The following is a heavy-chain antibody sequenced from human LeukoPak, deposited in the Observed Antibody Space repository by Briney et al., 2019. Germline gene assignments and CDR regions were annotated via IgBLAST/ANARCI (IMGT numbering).Heavy chain of an antibody. CDR3: ASGYYDSSGYRDY. D-gene: IGHD3-22*01. CDR1: GFTFSSYS. Sequence: PGGSLRLSCAASGFTFSSYSMNWVRQAPGKGLEWVSPISSSSSYIYYADTVKGRFTISRDNAKNSLYLQMNSLRAEDTAVYYCASGYYDSSGYRDYWGQGTLVTVSS. J-gene: IGHJ4*02. V-gene: IGHV3-21*01. CDR2: ISSSSSYI.